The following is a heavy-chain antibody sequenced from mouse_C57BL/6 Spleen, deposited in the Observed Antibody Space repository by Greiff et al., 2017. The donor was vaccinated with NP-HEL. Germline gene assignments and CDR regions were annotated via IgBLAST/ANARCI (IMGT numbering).Heavy chain of an antibody. D-gene: IGHD2-3*01. CDR1: GYTFTSYW. V-gene: IGHV1-55*01. CDR2: IYPGSGST. Sequence: QVQLQQPGAELVKPGASVKMSCKASGYTFTSYWITWVKQRPGQGLEWIGDIYPGSGSTNYNEKFKSKATLTVDTSSSTAYMQLSSLTSEDSAVYYCARRGDGYYVPAMDYWGQGTSVTVSS. CDR3: ARRGDGYYVPAMDY. J-gene: IGHJ4*01.